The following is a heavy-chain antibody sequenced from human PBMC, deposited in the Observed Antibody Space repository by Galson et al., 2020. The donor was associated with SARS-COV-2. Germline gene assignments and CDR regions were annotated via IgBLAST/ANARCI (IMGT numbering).Heavy chain of an antibody. Sequence: GSLRLSCAASGFTFSSYAMSWVRQAPGQGLEWVSAISGSGGSTYYADSVKGRFTISRDNSKNTLYLQMNSLRAEDTAVYYCASPREMATIGSAFDYWGQGTLVTVSS. CDR3: ASPREMATIGSAFDY. J-gene: IGHJ4*02. D-gene: IGHD5-12*01. CDR1: GFTFSSYA. V-gene: IGHV3-23*01. CDR2: ISGSGGST.